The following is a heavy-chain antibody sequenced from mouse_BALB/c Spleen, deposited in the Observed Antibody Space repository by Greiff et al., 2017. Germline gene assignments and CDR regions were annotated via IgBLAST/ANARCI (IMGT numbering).Heavy chain of an antibody. V-gene: IGHV1-9*01. D-gene: IGHD2-1*01. CDR1: GYTFSSYW. Sequence: QLQQSGAELMKPGASVKISCKATGYTFSSYWIEWVKQRPGHGLEWIGEILPGSGSTNYNEKFKGKATFTADTSSNTAYMQLSSLTSEDSAVYYCARDGNGLAYWGQGTLVTVSA. J-gene: IGHJ3*01. CDR2: ILPGSGST. CDR3: ARDGNGLAY.